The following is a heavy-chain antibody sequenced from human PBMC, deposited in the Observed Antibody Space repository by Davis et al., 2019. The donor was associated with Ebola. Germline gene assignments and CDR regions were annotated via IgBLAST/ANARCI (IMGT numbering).Heavy chain of an antibody. CDR2: ISAYNGNT. Sequence: ASVTVSCKASGYTFTSYGISWVRQAPGQGLEWMGWISAYNGNTNYAQKLQGRVTMTTDTSTSTAYMELRSLRSDDTAVYYCAREETTVTTLWFDPWGQGTLVTVSS. V-gene: IGHV1-18*01. D-gene: IGHD4-17*01. CDR3: AREETTVTTLWFDP. CDR1: GYTFTSYG. J-gene: IGHJ5*02.